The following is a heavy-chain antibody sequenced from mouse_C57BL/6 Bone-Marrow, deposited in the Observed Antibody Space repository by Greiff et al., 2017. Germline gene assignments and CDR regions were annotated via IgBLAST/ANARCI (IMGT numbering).Heavy chain of an antibody. V-gene: IGHV1-81*01. CDR2: IYPRNGNS. CDR1: GYTFTSFG. CDR3: ARSGCLYYGSSYGY. Sequence: VQLQQSGAELARPGASVKLSCKASGYTFTSFGISWVKQRPGQGLEWIGEIYPRNGNSSYNENFNGKATLTADKSSSTAYMELRSLTSEDSAVYFCARSGCLYYGSSYGYWGQGTTLTVSS. D-gene: IGHD1-1*01. J-gene: IGHJ2*01.